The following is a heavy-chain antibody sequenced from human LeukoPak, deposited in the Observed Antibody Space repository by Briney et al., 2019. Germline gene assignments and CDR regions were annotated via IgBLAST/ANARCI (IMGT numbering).Heavy chain of an antibody. V-gene: IGHV3-30*03. Sequence: GGSLRLSCAASGFTFSSYGMHWVRQAPGKGLEWVAVISYDGSTKYYTNSVKGRFTISRDNSKNTLYLQMNSLRAEDTAVYYCARVVDHDYGDYYLDYWGQGTLVTVSS. CDR1: GFTFSSYG. CDR2: ISYDGSTK. J-gene: IGHJ4*02. CDR3: ARVVDHDYGDYYLDY. D-gene: IGHD4-17*01.